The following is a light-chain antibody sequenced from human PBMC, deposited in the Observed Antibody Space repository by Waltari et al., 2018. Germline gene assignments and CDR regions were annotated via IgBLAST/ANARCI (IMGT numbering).Light chain of an antibody. Sequence: DIEMTQSPSSLPASVGDRVTIPCRSSQYISTYLTWYQQKPGTAPKLLISAASDLQSGVPSRFSGSGSGTDFTLTISSLQPEDFATYWCQQSYSIPRTFGGGTKVEIK. J-gene: IGKJ4*01. CDR2: AAS. V-gene: IGKV1-39*01. CDR3: QQSYSIPRT. CDR1: QYISTY.